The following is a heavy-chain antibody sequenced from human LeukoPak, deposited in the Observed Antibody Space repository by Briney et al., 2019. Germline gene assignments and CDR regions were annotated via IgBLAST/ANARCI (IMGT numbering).Heavy chain of an antibody. CDR2: IKEDGSEK. CDR3: AREWD. CDR1: GFRFSRNW. V-gene: IGHV3-7*04. J-gene: IGHJ4*02. Sequence: GGSLRLSCAASGFRFSRNWMSWVRQAPGKGLECVANIKEDGSEKDYVDSVKGRFTISGDNAKNSLYLQMNSLRAEDTAVYYCAREWDWGQGTLVTVSS.